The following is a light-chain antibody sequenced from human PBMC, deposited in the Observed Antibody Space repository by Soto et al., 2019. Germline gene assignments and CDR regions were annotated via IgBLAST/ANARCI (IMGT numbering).Light chain of an antibody. Sequence: AIQMTQSPSSLSASVGDRVTITCRASQGIRNDLGWYQQKPGKAPKLLIYAASSLQSGVPSRFSGSGSGTDSTLTISSLQPEDFASYYCLQDYNHPWTFGQGTKVEIK. CDR2: AAS. J-gene: IGKJ1*01. CDR1: QGIRND. V-gene: IGKV1-6*01. CDR3: LQDYNHPWT.